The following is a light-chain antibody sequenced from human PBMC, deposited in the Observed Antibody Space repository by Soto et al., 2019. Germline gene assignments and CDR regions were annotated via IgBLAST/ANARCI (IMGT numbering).Light chain of an antibody. CDR2: GAS. CDR1: QSVSSSS. J-gene: IGKJ5*01. CDR3: QQYGRSPPIT. Sequence: EIVLTQSPGTLSLSPGERATLSCRASQSVSSSSLAWYRQRPGQAPSLLIYGASRRATGIPDRFSGSGSGTDFTLIISRLEPEDVALYYCQQYGRSPPITFGQGTRLDIK. V-gene: IGKV3-20*01.